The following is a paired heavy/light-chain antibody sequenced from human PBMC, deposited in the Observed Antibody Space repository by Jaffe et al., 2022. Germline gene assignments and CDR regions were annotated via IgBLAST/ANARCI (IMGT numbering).Light chain of an antibody. CDR3: QVWDSSSDRYWV. CDR1: NIGSKS. V-gene: IGLV3-21*04. Sequence: SYVLTQPPSVSVAPGKTARITCGGNNIGSKSVHWYQQKPGQAPVLVIYYDSDRPSGIPERFSGSNSGNTATLTISRVEAGDEADYYCQVWDSSSDRYWVFGGGTKLTVL. CDR2: YDS. J-gene: IGLJ3*02.
Heavy chain of an antibody. D-gene: IGHD2-15*01. J-gene: IGHJ4*02. Sequence: EVQLVESGGGLVQPGGSLRLSCAASGFTFSSYSMNWVRQAPGKGLEWVSYISSSSSTIYYADSVKGRFTISRDNAKNSLYLQMNSLRAEDTAVYYCARPLESDCSGGSCYDYGPGFDYWGQGTLVTVSS. CDR2: ISSSSSTI. CDR1: GFTFSSYS. V-gene: IGHV3-48*01. CDR3: ARPLESDCSGGSCYDYGPGFDY.